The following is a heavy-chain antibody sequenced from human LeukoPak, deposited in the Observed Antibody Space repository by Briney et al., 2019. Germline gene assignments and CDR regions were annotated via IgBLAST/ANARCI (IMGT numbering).Heavy chain of an antibody. D-gene: IGHD6-6*01. V-gene: IGHV4-59*01. CDR3: ARTGGQQLADFDY. J-gene: IGHJ4*02. Sequence: SETLSLTCTVSGGSNSSYYWSWIRQPPGKGLEWIGYIYYSGSTNYNPSLKSRVTISVDTSKNQFSLKLSSVTAADTAVYYCARTGGQQLADFDYWGQGTLVTVSS. CDR2: IYYSGST. CDR1: GGSNSSYY.